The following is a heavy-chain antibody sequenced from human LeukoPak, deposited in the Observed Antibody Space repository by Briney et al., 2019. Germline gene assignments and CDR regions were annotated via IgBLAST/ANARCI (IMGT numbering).Heavy chain of an antibody. Sequence: GRSLRLSCAASGFTFDDYAMHWVRQAPRKGLEWVSGISWNSGSIGYADSVKGRFTTSRDNAKNSLYLQMNSLRAEDTALYYCAKARARVVTATFDYWGQGTLVTVSS. CDR1: GFTFDDYA. J-gene: IGHJ4*02. V-gene: IGHV3-9*01. CDR2: ISWNSGSI. CDR3: AKARARVVTATFDY. D-gene: IGHD2-21*02.